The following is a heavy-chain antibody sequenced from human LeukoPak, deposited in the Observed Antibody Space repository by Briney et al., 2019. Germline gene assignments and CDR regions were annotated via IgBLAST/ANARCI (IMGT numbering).Heavy chain of an antibody. CDR2: ISAYNGNT. CDR1: GYTFTCYG. Sequence: ASVKVSCKASGYTFTCYGISRVRQAPGQGLEWMGWISAYNGNTNYAQKLQGRVTMTTDTSTSTAYMELRSLRSDDTAVYYCARDFGESYYGGGDYWGQGTLVTVSS. V-gene: IGHV1-18*01. J-gene: IGHJ4*02. D-gene: IGHD1-26*01. CDR3: ARDFGESYYGGGDY.